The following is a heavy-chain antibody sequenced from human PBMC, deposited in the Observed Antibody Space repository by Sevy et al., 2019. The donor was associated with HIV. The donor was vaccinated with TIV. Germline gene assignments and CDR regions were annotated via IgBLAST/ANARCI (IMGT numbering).Heavy chain of an antibody. V-gene: IGHV3-30*04. CDR1: GFTFSSYA. J-gene: IGHJ4*02. CDR3: ARGMVTVTTAGDY. Sequence: GGSLRLSCAASGFTFSSYAMHWVRQAPGKGLEWVAVISYDGSNKYYADSVKGRFTISRDNSKNTLYLQMNSLRAEDTAVYYCARGMVTVTTAGDYWGQRTLVTVSS. CDR2: ISYDGSNK. D-gene: IGHD4-17*01.